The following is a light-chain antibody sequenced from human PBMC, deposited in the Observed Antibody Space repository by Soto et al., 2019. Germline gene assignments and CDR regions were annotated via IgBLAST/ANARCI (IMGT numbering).Light chain of an antibody. V-gene: IGKV1-33*01. J-gene: IGKJ4*01. CDR3: QSYDYFPRS. CDR1: QRIYNY. CDR2: DTS. Sequence: DIPMTQSPSSLSASVGDRVTITCQASQRIYNYLNWYQQKPGKAPKLLIYDTSNLETGVPSRFSCTSSRFPISSDFYFPPYFDIFTYYSQSYDYFPRSFGG.